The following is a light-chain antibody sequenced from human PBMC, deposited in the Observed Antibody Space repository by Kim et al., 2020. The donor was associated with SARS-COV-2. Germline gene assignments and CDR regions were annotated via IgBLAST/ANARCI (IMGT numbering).Light chain of an antibody. V-gene: IGKV3-15*01. CDR3: QQYNNWPPIT. Sequence: CPGERATLSCRASRSVTSNLAWYQQKPGQAPRLLIYGASTRATGIPARFSGSGSGTEFSLTISSLQSEDFAVYYCQQYNNWPPITFGQGTRLEIK. J-gene: IGKJ5*01. CDR1: RSVTSN. CDR2: GAS.